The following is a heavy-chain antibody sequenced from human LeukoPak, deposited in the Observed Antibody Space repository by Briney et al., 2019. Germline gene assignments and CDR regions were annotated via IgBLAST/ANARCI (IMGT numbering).Heavy chain of an antibody. CDR1: GGSISSYY. Sequence: PSETLSLICTVSGGSISSYYWSWIRQPPGKGLDWIXYIYYNGISGSTNYNPSLNSRVTISADMSKKQFSLKLSSVTAADTAVYYCARALNDYYFDYWGQGALVTVSS. CDR3: ARALNDYYFDY. D-gene: IGHD2-21*02. J-gene: IGHJ4*02. V-gene: IGHV4-59*01. CDR2: IYYNGISGST.